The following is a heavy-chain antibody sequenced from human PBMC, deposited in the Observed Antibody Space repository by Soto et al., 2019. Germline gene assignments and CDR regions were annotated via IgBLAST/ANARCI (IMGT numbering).Heavy chain of an antibody. D-gene: IGHD6-13*01. V-gene: IGHV2-5*01. Sequence: HITWKESGHTLVKPTEHLTLTCSASGFSLSTSGRTLGWIRHSPGKAPEWLAHGGQYIPSLQSRVTFTKDTSKTQVVLTLTDMDPADTATYYCTLRQDSSRCPIYGGQGILVTVSS. CDR3: TLRQDSSRCPIY. J-gene: IGHJ4*02. CDR2: GG. CDR1: GFSLSTSGRT.